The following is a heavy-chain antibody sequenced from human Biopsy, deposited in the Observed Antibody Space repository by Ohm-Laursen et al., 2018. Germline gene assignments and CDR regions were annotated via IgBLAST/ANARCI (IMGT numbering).Heavy chain of an antibody. V-gene: IGHV3-53*01. CDR3: QGGHLPPGQFYGVDA. CDR1: GITVNDHY. J-gene: IGHJ6*02. CDR2: LHDRGVT. Sequence: GSLRLSCAASGITVNDHYMSWVRQAPGKGLEWVSSLHDRGVTYYAGSVKGRFTISGDNSKNTLYLQMNGLRAEDTAVYFCQGGHLPPGQFYGVDAWGQGTTATVSS. D-gene: IGHD3-16*01.